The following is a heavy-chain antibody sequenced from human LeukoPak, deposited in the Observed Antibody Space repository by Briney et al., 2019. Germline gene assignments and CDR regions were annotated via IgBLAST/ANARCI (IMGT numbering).Heavy chain of an antibody. J-gene: IGHJ2*01. V-gene: IGHV3-48*02. CDR1: GFTFSNYG. CDR3: ARNHYGDLYWYFDL. CDR2: ISSSSSSI. Sequence: GGSLRLSCAASGFTFSNYGMIWVRQAPGKGLEWVSYISSSSSSIYYADSMTGRFTISRDNAKNSLDLQMNSLRDEDTAVYYSARNHYGDLYWYFDLWGRGTLVTVSS. D-gene: IGHD4-17*01.